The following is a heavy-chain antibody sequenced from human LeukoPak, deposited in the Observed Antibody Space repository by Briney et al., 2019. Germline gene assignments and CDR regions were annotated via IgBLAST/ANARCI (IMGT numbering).Heavy chain of an antibody. CDR2: INHSGST. V-gene: IGHV4-34*01. D-gene: IGHD6-13*01. CDR1: GGSFSGDY. CDR3: AMGGGVAAAGAFDV. Sequence: SETLSLTCAVYGGSFSGDYWSWIRQPPGKGLEWIGEINHSGSTNYNPSLRSRVTISLDKSKNQFSVKLNSVTAADTAVYYCAMGGGVAAAGAFDVWGQGTMVTVSS. J-gene: IGHJ3*01.